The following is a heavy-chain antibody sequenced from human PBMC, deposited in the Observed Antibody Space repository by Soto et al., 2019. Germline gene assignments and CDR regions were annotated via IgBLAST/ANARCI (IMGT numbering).Heavy chain of an antibody. D-gene: IGHD2-15*01. Sequence: EVQLVESGGGLVQPGRSLRLSCTTSGFSFDAYVMTWVRQAPGKGLEFVGGIGGGGTAEYAASVRGRFTISRDGSKTIAYLQMNSLKTDDTAVYYCTMWPAGGQSNFEYWGQGTLVTVSS. J-gene: IGHJ4*02. CDR2: IGGGGTA. CDR1: GFSFDAYV. V-gene: IGHV3-49*04. CDR3: TMWPAGGQSNFEY.